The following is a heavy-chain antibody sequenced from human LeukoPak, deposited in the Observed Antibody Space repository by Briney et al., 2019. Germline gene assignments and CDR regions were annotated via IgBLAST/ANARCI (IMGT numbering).Heavy chain of an antibody. CDR3: ARDTPNYYDSSGYYL. V-gene: IGHV1-69*05. D-gene: IGHD3-22*01. CDR2: IIPIFGTA. CDR1: GGTFSSYA. Sequence: ASVKVSCKASGGTFSSYAISWVRQAPGQGLEWMGGIIPIFGTANYAQKFQGRVTITTDESTSTAYMELSSLRSEDTAVYYCARDTPNYYDSSGYYLWGQGTLVTVSS. J-gene: IGHJ4*02.